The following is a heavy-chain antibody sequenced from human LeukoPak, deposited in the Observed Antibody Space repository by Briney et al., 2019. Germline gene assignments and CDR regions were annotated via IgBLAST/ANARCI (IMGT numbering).Heavy chain of an antibody. CDR3: AKDPLQPWLVRSQVWFDP. Sequence: GGSLRLSCAASGFTFSSYAMSGVRQAPGKGLEWVSAISGSGGSTYYADSVKGRFTISRDNSKNTLYLQMNSLRAEDTAVYYCAKDPLQPWLVRSQVWFDPWGQGTLVTVSS. D-gene: IGHD6-19*01. CDR1: GFTFSSYA. CDR2: ISGSGGST. V-gene: IGHV3-23*01. J-gene: IGHJ5*02.